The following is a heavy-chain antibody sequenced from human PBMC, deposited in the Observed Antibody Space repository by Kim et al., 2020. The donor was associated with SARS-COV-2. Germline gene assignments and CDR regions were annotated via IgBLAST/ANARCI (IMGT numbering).Heavy chain of an antibody. CDR2: TYYRSKWYN. D-gene: IGHD3-16*01. Sequence: SQTLSLTCAISGDSVSSNSAAWNWIRQSPSRGLEWLGRTYYRSKWYNDYAVSVKSRITINPDTSKNQFSLQLNSVTPEDTAVYYCAREEESPPLGEGRPYYYYGMDVWGQGTTVTVSS. J-gene: IGHJ6*02. CDR1: GDSVSSNSAA. CDR3: AREEESPPLGEGRPYYYYGMDV. V-gene: IGHV6-1*01.